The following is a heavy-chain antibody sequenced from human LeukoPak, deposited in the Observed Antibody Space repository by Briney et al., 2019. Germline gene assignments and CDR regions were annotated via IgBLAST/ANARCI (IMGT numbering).Heavy chain of an antibody. D-gene: IGHD4-11*01. CDR2: MSYDGSNK. CDR1: GFTFSSYA. CDR3: ARDWSSKYPFYYGMDV. J-gene: IGHJ6*02. Sequence: GGSLRLSCAASGFTFSSYAMRWVRQAPGKGLEWMAVMSYDGSNKYYADSVKGRFTISRDNSKNTLYLQMNSLRAEDTAVYYCARDWSSKYPFYYGMDVWGQGTTVTVSS. V-gene: IGHV3-30-3*01.